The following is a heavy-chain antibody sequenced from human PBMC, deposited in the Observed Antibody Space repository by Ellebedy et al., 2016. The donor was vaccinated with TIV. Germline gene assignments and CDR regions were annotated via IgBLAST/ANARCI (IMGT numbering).Heavy chain of an antibody. J-gene: IGHJ4*02. Sequence: GESLKISCAASGFSFSSFGMHWVRQAPGKGLEWVAVIWYDGSKEYHAESVKGRFTISRDNSKNTLYLQMNSLRAEDTAVYYCAKVATMIVRLTYFDYWGQGTLVTVSS. CDR2: IWYDGSKE. CDR1: GFSFSSFG. V-gene: IGHV3-33*06. CDR3: AKVATMIVRLTYFDY. D-gene: IGHD3-22*01.